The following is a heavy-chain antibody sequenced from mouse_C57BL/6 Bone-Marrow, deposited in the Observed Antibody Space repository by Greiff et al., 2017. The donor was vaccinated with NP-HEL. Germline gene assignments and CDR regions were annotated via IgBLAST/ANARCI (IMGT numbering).Heavy chain of an antibody. CDR2: IWRGGST. CDR1: GFSLTSYG. Sequence: VKLVESGPGLVQPSQSLSITCTVSGFSLTSYGVHWVRQSPGKGLEWLGVIWRGGSTVYNAAFMSRLSITKDNSKSQVFFKMNSLQADDTAIYYCAKNSYDGYYVGYFDVWGTGTTVTVSS. CDR3: AKNSYDGYYVGYFDV. V-gene: IGHV2-5*01. J-gene: IGHJ1*03. D-gene: IGHD2-3*01.